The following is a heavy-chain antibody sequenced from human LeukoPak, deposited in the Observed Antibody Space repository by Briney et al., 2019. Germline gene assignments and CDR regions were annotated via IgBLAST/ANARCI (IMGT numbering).Heavy chain of an antibody. D-gene: IGHD6-19*01. Sequence: GGSLRLSCAASGFTFHDYAMYRVRQAPGKGPEWVSLISGDSGSTDYADFVKGRFTISRDNSQNSVFLQMNSLTSEDTAVYFCAKDRGSGWYYFHYWGQGTLVTVSS. V-gene: IGHV3-43*02. J-gene: IGHJ4*02. CDR2: ISGDSGST. CDR3: AKDRGSGWYYFHY. CDR1: GFTFHDYA.